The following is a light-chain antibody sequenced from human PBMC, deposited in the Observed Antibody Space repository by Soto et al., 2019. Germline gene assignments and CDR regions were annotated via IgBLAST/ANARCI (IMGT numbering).Light chain of an antibody. V-gene: IGKV1-39*01. J-gene: IGKJ1*01. Sequence: DIQMTQSPSSLSASVGDTVTITCWASQSISTYLSWYQQKPGKAPKLLIYAAYTLQSGVPSRFSGSGSRTDFTLTISSLQPEDFAAYYCQQSYDMPWTFGQGTKVEI. CDR2: AAY. CDR1: QSISTY. CDR3: QQSYDMPWT.